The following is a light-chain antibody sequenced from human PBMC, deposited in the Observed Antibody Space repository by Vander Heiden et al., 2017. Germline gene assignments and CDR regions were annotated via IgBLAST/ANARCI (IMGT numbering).Light chain of an antibody. V-gene: IGKV3-20*01. CDR1: ESVSSSY. J-gene: IGKJ2*01. CDR2: GAS. Sequence: EIVLTQSPGTLSLSPGERATLSCRASESVSSSYLAWYQQKPGQAPRLLIYGASRRASGFPDRFSGSGSGTDFTLTISRLEPEDFAVYYCQQYGSSPTVTFGQGTKLEIK. CDR3: QQYGSSPTVT.